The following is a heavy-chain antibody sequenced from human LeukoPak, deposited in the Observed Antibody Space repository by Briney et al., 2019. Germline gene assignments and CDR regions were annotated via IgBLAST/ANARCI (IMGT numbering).Heavy chain of an antibody. J-gene: IGHJ3*02. Sequence: PSETLSLTCTVSGGSISSYYWSWIRQPAGKGLEWIGRIYTSGSTNYNPSLKSRGTMSVDTSQNQFSLKLSSVTAADTAVYYCASRYCSSTSCDDAFDIWGQGTMVTVSS. D-gene: IGHD2-2*01. CDR3: ASRYCSSTSCDDAFDI. CDR1: GGSISSYY. CDR2: IYTSGST. V-gene: IGHV4-4*07.